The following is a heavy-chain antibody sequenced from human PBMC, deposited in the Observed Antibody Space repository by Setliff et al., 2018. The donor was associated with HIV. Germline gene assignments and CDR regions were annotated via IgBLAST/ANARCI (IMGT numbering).Heavy chain of an antibody. V-gene: IGHV1-69*10. CDR1: GGSFRTSV. Sequence: GASVKVSCKTSGGSFRTSVISWVRQAPGQGLEWVGGILPFHGTVNYAQKFRGRVTITTDKLMTIAYLDLNSLRAEDTALYYCAKSSDWPPYYFDHWGQGTLVTVSS. D-gene: IGHD6-19*01. CDR3: AKSSDWPPYYFDH. J-gene: IGHJ4*02. CDR2: ILPFHGTV.